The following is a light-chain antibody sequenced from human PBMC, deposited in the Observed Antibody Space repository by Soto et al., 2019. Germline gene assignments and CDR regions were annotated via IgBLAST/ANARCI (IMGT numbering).Light chain of an antibody. CDR3: QQYAVSPIT. CDR1: QSVNSD. Sequence: VVLSQSQSTLSLSPVERATLSCLASQSVNSDLAWYHQKPGQAPRLLISDASNRATGIPDRFSGTGSGTDFTLTISRLEPGDFAVYYCQQYAVSPITFGQGTRLEIK. V-gene: IGKV3-20*01. J-gene: IGKJ5*01. CDR2: DAS.